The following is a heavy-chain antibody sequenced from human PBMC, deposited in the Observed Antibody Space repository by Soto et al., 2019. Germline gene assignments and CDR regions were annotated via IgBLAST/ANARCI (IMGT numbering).Heavy chain of an antibody. V-gene: IGHV3-64*04. CDR3: ARRGPGTYFDY. J-gene: IGHJ4*02. CDR2: INSNGGST. Sequence: PGGSLRLSCAVSGFIFSRYSMNWVRQAPGKGLEYVSAINSNGGSTYYADSVKGRFTISRDNSKNTLYLQMNSLRTEDTAVYYCARRGPGTYFDYWGQGTLVTVSS. D-gene: IGHD6-13*01. CDR1: GFIFSRYS.